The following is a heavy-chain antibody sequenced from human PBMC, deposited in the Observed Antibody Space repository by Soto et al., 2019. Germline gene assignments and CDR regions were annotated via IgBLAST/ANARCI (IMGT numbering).Heavy chain of an antibody. J-gene: IGHJ4*02. CDR2: IGGGGTRT. D-gene: IGHD2-21*01. CDR1: GFTFSTYW. Sequence: EVQLVESGGALVQPGGSLRLSCAASGFTFSTYWMHWVRQGPGKGLVWVSRIGGGGTRTNYADSVRGRVIVSRDNAKSTLYLQINSLTAEDTAVYYCARGTLTSIDMVDYWGQGTLVTXXS. V-gene: IGHV3-74*01. CDR3: ARGTLTSIDMVDY.